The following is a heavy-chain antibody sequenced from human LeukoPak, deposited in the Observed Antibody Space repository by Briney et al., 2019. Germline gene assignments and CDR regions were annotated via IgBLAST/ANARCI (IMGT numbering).Heavy chain of an antibody. CDR2: INHSGST. V-gene: IGHV4-34*01. Sequence: SETLSLTCAVYGGSFSGYYWSWIRQPPGKGLEWIGEINHSGSTNYNPSLKSRVTISVDTSKNQFSLKLSSVTAADTAVYYCARQKRHTIFGVMGEYYYYYMDVWGKGTTVTVSS. CDR1: GGSFSGYY. J-gene: IGHJ6*03. CDR3: ARQKRHTIFGVMGEYYYYYMDV. D-gene: IGHD3-3*01.